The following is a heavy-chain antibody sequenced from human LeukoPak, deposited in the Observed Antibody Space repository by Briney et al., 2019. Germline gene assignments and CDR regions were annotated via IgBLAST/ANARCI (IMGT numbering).Heavy chain of an antibody. D-gene: IGHD5-18*01. V-gene: IGHV4-30-2*01. Sequence: SETLSLTCAVSGGSISSGGYSWSWIRQPPGKGLEWIGYIYHSGSTYYNPSLKSRVTISVDRSKNQFSLKLSSVTAADTAVYYCARALRGYSYFDYWGQGTLVTVSS. CDR3: ARALRGYSYFDY. J-gene: IGHJ4*02. CDR1: GGSISSGGYS. CDR2: IYHSGST.